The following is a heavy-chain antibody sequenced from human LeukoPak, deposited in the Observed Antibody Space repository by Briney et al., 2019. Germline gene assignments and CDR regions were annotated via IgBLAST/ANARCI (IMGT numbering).Heavy chain of an antibody. V-gene: IGHV1-2*04. J-gene: IGHJ4*02. CDR2: INPNSGGT. CDR1: GYTFTGYY. D-gene: IGHD4-17*01. CDR3: AKAWDYGDYVIDY. Sequence: ASVKVSCKASGYTFTGYYMHWVRQAPGQGLEWMGWINPNSGGTNYAQKFQGWVTMTRDTSISTAYMELSRLRSDDTAVYYCAKAWDYGDYVIDYWGQGTLVTVSS.